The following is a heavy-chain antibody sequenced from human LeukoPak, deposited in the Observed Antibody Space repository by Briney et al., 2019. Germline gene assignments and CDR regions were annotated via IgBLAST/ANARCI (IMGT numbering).Heavy chain of an antibody. CDR2: IHYTGST. D-gene: IGHD3-9*01. V-gene: IGHV4-59*01. Sequence: SETLSLTCTVSGGSITSSYWSWTRQSPGKGLEWIGYIHYTGSTNYNPSLKSRVTMLIDTSKNQFSLKLSSVTAADTAVYYCARGRYSAGDNWFDPWGQGTLVTVSS. CDR3: ARGRYSAGDNWFDP. CDR1: GGSITSSY. J-gene: IGHJ5*02.